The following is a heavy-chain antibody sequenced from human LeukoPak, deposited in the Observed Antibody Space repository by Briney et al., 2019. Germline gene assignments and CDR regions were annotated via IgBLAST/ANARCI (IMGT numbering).Heavy chain of an antibody. CDR1: GGTFSSYA. V-gene: IGHV3-53*01. Sequence: SCKASGGTFSSYAISWVRQAPGKGLEWVSVIYSGGSTYFADSVEGRFTVSRDNSKNTLHLQMNSLRVEDTAVYYCARERVYYYDGSGENYYMDVWGKGTTVTVSS. CDR2: IYSGGST. CDR3: ARERVYYYDGSGENYYMDV. D-gene: IGHD3-22*01. J-gene: IGHJ6*03.